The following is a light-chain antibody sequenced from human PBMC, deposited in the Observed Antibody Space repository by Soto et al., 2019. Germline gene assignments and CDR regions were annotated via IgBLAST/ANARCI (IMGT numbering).Light chain of an antibody. CDR1: ENIRNY. J-gene: IGKJ1*01. CDR3: QQSYTAPSSVT. Sequence: DIPMTQSPSSLSASVGDRVTITCRASENIRNYLDWYQQRPGTAPKLLIYAASSLQSGAPARFSGSGSGTEFNLTIGSLQPEDFATYYCQQSYTAPSSVTLGPGTKVGVK. V-gene: IGKV1-39*01. CDR2: AAS.